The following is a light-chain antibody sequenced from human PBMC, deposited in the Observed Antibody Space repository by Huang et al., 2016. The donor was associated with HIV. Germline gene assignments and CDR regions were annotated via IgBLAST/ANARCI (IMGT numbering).Light chain of an antibody. J-gene: IGKJ1*01. CDR2: AAS. Sequence: AIRITQSPSSLSASTGDRVTITCRASQGISSYLAWYQQEPGRAPILLIYAASTLQSGVPSRFSGSGSGADFTLTISCLQSEDFATYYCQQYYTYPRTFGQGTKLEIK. CDR1: QGISSY. V-gene: IGKV1-8*01. CDR3: QQYYTYPRT.